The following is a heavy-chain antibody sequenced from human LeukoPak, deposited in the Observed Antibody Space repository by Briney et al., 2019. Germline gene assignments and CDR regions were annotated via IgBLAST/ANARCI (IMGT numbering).Heavy chain of an antibody. Sequence: KPSETLSLTCTVSGSSISSHYYWIWIRQPPGKGLEWIGSIYYSGSTYYNSSLKSRVTISVDTSKNQFSLKLSSLTAAETAVYYCARQYGSGSAYTPVVDLWGQGTLVTVSS. J-gene: IGHJ4*02. CDR2: IYYSGST. CDR3: ARQYGSGSAYTPVVDL. D-gene: IGHD3-10*01. CDR1: GSSISSHYY. V-gene: IGHV4-39*01.